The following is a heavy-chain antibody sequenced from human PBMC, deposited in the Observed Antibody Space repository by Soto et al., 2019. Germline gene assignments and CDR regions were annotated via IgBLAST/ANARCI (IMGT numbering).Heavy chain of an antibody. CDR1: GFTFSSYG. CDR3: ARGRSYCSSTSCYYYYGMDV. V-gene: IGHV3-33*01. CDR2: IWYDGSNK. D-gene: IGHD2-2*01. Sequence: PGGSLRLSCAASGFTFSSYGMHWVRQAPGKGLEWVAVIWYDGSNKYYADSVKGRFTISRDNSKNTLYLQMNSLRAEDTAVYYCARGRSYCSSTSCYYYYGMDVWGQGTTVTVSS. J-gene: IGHJ6*02.